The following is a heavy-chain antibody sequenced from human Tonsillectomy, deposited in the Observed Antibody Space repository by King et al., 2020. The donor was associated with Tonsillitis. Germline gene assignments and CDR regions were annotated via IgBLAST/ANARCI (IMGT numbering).Heavy chain of an antibody. CDR3: ARTSAAADLDY. D-gene: IGHD6-13*01. CDR2: TFYSGSS. V-gene: IGHV4-59*01. Sequence: QLQESGPGLVKPSETLSLTCTVSGGSIINYYWSWIRQPPGKGLEWIGYTFYSGSSNYNPSLKSRVTISVDTSKNQVSLKVSSVTAADTAVYYCARTSAAADLDYWGQGTLVTVSS. CDR1: GGSIINYY. J-gene: IGHJ4*02.